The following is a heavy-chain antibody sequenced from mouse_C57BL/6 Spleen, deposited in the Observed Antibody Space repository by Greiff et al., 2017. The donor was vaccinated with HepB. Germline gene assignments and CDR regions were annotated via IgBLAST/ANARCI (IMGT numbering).Heavy chain of an antibody. J-gene: IGHJ4*01. Sequence: EVKLLESGGGLVKPGGSLKLSCAASGFTFSDYGMHWVRQAPEKGLEWVAYISSGSSTIYYADTVKGRFTISRDNAKNTLFLQMTSLRSEDTAMYYCARQEIYDGYYDYAMDYWGQGTSVTVSS. CDR1: GFTFSDYG. CDR3: ARQEIYDGYYDYAMDY. V-gene: IGHV5-17*01. CDR2: ISSGSSTI. D-gene: IGHD2-3*01.